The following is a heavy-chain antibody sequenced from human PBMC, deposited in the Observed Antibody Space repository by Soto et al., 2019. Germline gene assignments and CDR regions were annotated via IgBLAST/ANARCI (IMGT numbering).Heavy chain of an antibody. CDR3: ARANYGSGSYYNGHNWFDP. J-gene: IGHJ5*02. CDR2: IYYSGST. CDR1: GGSISSYY. D-gene: IGHD3-10*01. Sequence: SETLSLTCTVSGGSISSYYWSWIRQPPGKGLEWIGYIYYSGSTNYNPSLKSRVTISVDTSKNQFSLKLSSVTAADTAVYYCARANYGSGSYYNGHNWFDPWGQGTLVTVSS. V-gene: IGHV4-59*01.